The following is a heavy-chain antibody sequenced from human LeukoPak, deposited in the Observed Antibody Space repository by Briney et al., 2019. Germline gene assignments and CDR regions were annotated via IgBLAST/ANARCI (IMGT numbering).Heavy chain of an antibody. CDR3: ARRSRNGLDAFDI. Sequence: GASVKVSCKASAYTFTGHYLHWVRQAPGQGPEWMGWIDPNNGDTEYAQKFQGRVTMTRVRSISTAYMELSRLTSDDTAVYYCARRSRNGLDAFDIWGQGTMVTVSS. CDR2: IDPNNGDT. D-gene: IGHD2-8*01. CDR1: AYTFTGHY. J-gene: IGHJ3*02. V-gene: IGHV1-2*02.